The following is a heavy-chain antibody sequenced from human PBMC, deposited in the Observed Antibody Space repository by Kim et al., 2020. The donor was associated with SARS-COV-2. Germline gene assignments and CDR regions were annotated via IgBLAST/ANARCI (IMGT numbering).Heavy chain of an antibody. CDR3: ANGPSTTVTTTAYYYYYYGMDV. J-gene: IGHJ6*02. V-gene: IGHV4-34*01. CDR1: GGSFSGYY. Sequence: SETLSLTCAVYGGSFSGYYWSWIRQPPGKGLEWIGEINHSGSTNYNPSLKSRVTISVDTSKNQFSLKLSSVTAADTAVYYCANGPSTTVTTTAYYYYYYGMDVWGQGTTVTVSS. D-gene: IGHD4-17*01. CDR2: INHSGST.